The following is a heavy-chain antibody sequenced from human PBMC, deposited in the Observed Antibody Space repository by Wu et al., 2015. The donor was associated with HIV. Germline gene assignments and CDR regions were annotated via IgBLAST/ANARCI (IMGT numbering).Heavy chain of an antibody. Sequence: QVQLVQSGAEVKKPGSSVKVSCKASGGTFSSYAISWVRQAPGQGLEWMGGIIPIFGTANYAQKFQGRVTITTDESTSTAYMELSSLRSEDTAVYYCARDLNPLGENRGGGMDVWGQGTTVTVSS. V-gene: IGHV1-69*05. CDR3: ARDLNPLGENRGGGMDV. D-gene: IGHD3-10*01. J-gene: IGHJ6*02. CDR2: IIPIFGTA. CDR1: GGTFSSYA.